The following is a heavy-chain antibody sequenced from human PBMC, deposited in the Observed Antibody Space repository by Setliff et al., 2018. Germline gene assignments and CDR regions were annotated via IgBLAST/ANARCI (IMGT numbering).Heavy chain of an antibody. D-gene: IGHD3-9*01. Sequence: SETLSLTCTVSGGSISSYYWSWIRQPPGKGLEWIGYIDYSGSTNYNPSLKSRVTISLDTSKNQFSLQLSSVTAADTAVYYCARHALSFDSAWDVWGKGTTVTVSS. J-gene: IGHJ6*04. V-gene: IGHV4-59*01. CDR3: ARHALSFDSAWDV. CDR1: GGSISSYY. CDR2: IDYSGST.